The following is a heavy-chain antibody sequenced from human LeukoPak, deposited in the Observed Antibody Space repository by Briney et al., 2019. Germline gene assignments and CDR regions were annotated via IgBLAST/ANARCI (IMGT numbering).Heavy chain of an antibody. CDR1: GFTFSNAW. V-gene: IGHV3-15*01. D-gene: IGHD3-22*01. CDR3: AKDRRTYYDSSGYHDY. CDR2: IKSKTAGGTT. J-gene: IGHJ4*02. Sequence: GGSLRLSCAASGFTFSNAWMNWVRQAPGKGLEWVGRIKSKTAGGTTDYAAPVKGRFIISRDDSKNTLYLQMNSLRAEDTAVYYCAKDRRTYYDSSGYHDYWGQGTLVTVSS.